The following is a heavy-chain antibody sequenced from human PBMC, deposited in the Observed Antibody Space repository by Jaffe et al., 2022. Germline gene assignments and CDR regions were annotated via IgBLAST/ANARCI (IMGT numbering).Heavy chain of an antibody. D-gene: IGHD3-22*01. CDR1: GGTFSSYA. CDR3: ARPSQNAPYYYDSSGYLGAFDI. CDR2: IIPIFGTA. V-gene: IGHV1-69*05. Sequence: QVQLVQSGAEVKKPGSSVKVSCKASGGTFSSYAISWVRQAPGQGLEWMGGIIPIFGTANYAQKFQGRVTITTDESTSTAYMELSSLRSEDTAVYYCARPSQNAPYYYDSSGYLGAFDIWGQGTMVTVSS. J-gene: IGHJ3*02.